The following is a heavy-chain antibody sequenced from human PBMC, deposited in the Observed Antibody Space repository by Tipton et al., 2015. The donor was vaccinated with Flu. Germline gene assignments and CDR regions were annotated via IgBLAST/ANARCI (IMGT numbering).Heavy chain of an antibody. V-gene: IGHV4-4*07. CDR2: IYTSGST. J-gene: IGHJ6*03. CDR3: ARERFVVVPAAHPYSSSSPYYYYMDV. Sequence: TLSLTCTVSGGSISSYYWSWIRQPAGKGLEWIGRIYTSGSTNYNPSLKSRVTMSVDTSKNQFSLKLSSVTAADTAVYYCARERFVVVPAAHPYSSSSPYYYYMDVWGKGTTVTVSS. CDR1: GGSISSYY. D-gene: IGHD2-2*01.